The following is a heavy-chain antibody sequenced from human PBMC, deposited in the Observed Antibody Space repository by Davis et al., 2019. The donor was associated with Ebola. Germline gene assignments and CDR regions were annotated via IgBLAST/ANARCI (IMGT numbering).Heavy chain of an antibody. V-gene: IGHV3-21*01. CDR3: ARTYSFHHFDY. D-gene: IGHD4-11*01. CDR1: GFTFSSYA. Sequence: GESLKISCAASGFTFSSYAMSWVRQAPGKGLEWVSSISSSSSYIYYADSVKGRFTISRDNAKNSLYLQMNSLRAEDTAVYYCARTYSFHHFDYWGQGTLVTVSS. CDR2: ISSSSSYI. J-gene: IGHJ4*02.